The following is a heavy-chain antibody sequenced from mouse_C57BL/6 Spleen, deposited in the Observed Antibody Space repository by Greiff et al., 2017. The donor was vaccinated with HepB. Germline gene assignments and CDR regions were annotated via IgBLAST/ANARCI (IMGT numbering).Heavy chain of an antibody. CDR2: IDPFDSYT. V-gene: IGHV1-69*01. Sequence: QVQLQQPGAELVMPGASVKLSCKASGYTFTSYWMHWVKQRPGQGLEWIGEIDPFDSYTNYNQKFKGKATLTVDKSYSTAYMQLSSLTSEDSAVYYCARKKDDGYYVDYFDYWGQGTTLTVSS. J-gene: IGHJ2*01. CDR3: ARKKDDGYYVDYFDY. D-gene: IGHD2-3*01. CDR1: GYTFTSYW.